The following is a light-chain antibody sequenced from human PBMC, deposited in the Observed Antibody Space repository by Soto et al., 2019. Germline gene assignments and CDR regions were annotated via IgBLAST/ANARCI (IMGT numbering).Light chain of an antibody. Sequence: QSVLTQPPSVSAAPGQTVTISCSGSNSNVGTNYVSWYQQLPGTAPKLVIYDTDKRPSGIPDRFSGSKSGTSATLGIAGLQTGDEADYYCGTWDSSLSGGIFGGGTKLTVL. J-gene: IGLJ2*01. CDR3: GTWDSSLSGGI. CDR2: DTD. CDR1: NSNVGTNY. V-gene: IGLV1-51*01.